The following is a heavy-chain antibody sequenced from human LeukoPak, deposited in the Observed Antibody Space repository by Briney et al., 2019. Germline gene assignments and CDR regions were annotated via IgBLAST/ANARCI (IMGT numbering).Heavy chain of an antibody. J-gene: IGHJ4*02. V-gene: IGHV1-2*02. CDR2: INPNSGGT. CDR1: GYTFTSYY. Sequence: GASVKVSCKASGYTFTSYYMHWVRQAPGQGLEWMGWINPNSGGTNYAQKFQGRVTMTRDTSISTAYMELSRLRSDDTAVYYCARTSRWGLLGFDYWGQGTLVTVSS. D-gene: IGHD2/OR15-2a*01. CDR3: ARTSRWGLLGFDY.